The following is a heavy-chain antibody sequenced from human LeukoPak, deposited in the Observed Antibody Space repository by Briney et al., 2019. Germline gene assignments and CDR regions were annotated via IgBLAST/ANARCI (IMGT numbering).Heavy chain of an antibody. D-gene: IGHD5-18*01. CDR1: GFTFSSYG. J-gene: IGHJ4*02. CDR3: ARGGYSYGLTY. V-gene: IGHV3-30*03. Sequence: PGRSLRLSCAASGFTFSSYGMHWVRQAPGKGLEWVAVISYDGSNKYYADSVKGRFIISRDNSKNMLYLQMNSLRAEDTAVYYCARGGYSYGLTYWGQGTLVTVSS. CDR2: ISYDGSNK.